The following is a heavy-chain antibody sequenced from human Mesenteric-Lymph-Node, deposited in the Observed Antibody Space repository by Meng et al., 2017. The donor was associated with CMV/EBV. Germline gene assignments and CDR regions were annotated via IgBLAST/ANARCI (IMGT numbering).Heavy chain of an antibody. CDR1: GFTFSNAW. J-gene: IGHJ4*02. CDR3: TADVPTPLAQIDY. Sequence: SGFTFSNAWMGWVRQAPGKGLEWVGRMKSRAEGGIIDYAAHVKGRFTVSRDDSKNVLYLEMSNLKTEDTAVYHCTADVPTPLAQIDYWGQGTLVTVSS. D-gene: IGHD2-21*01. V-gene: IGHV3-15*01. CDR2: MKSRAEGGII.